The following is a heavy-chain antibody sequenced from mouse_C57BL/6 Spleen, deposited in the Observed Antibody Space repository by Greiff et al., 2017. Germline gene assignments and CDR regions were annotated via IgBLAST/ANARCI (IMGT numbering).Heavy chain of an antibody. J-gene: IGHJ1*03. CDR3: ARSDYYGSSYSYWYFDV. CDR2: IYPGGGYT. CDR1: GYTFTNYW. D-gene: IGHD1-1*01. Sequence: VQLQQSGAELVRPGTSVKMSCKASGYTFTNYWIGWAKQRPGHGLEWIGDIYPGGGYTNYNEKFKGKATLTADKSSSTAYLQFSSRTSEDSAIYYCARSDYYGSSYSYWYFDVWGTGTTVTVSS. V-gene: IGHV1-63*01.